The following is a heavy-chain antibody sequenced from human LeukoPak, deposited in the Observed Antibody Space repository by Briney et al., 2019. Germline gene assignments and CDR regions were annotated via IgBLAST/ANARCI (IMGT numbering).Heavy chain of an antibody. CDR2: IYPGDSDT. J-gene: IGHJ3*02. V-gene: IGHV5-51*01. D-gene: IGHD3-9*01. CDR3: ARKYYDILTGYSPGDAFDI. Sequence: GGPMQISFQGSGACFTSYWISWVRPMPGKRMEWMGIIYPGDSDTRYSPSFQGQVTISADKSISTAYLQWSSLKASDTAMYYCARKYYDILTGYSPGDAFDIWGQGTMVTVSS. CDR1: GACFTSYW.